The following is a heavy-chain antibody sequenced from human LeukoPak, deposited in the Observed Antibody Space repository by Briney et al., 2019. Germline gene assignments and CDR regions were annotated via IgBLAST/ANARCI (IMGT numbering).Heavy chain of an antibody. V-gene: IGHV4-34*01. CDR3: ARGPYYFGNYYYYGMDV. J-gene: IGHJ6*02. Sequence: SETLSLTCAVYGGSFSGYYWSWIRQPPGKGLEWIGEINHSGSTNYNPSLKSRVTISVDTPKNQFSLKLSSVTAADTAVYYCARGPYYFGNYYYYGMDVWGQGTTVTVSS. CDR1: GGSFSGYY. D-gene: IGHD3-10*01. CDR2: INHSGST.